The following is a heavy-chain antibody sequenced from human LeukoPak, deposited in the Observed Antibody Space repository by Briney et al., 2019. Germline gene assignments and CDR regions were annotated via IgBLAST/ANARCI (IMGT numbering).Heavy chain of an antibody. CDR3: ARGEITMVRGVPSLGY. Sequence: SETLSLTCTVSGGSISSGGYYWTWIRQPPGKGLEWIGYIYDSGSTNYKPSLKSRVTISVDTSKNQFSLKLRSVTAADTAVYYCARGEITMVRGVPSLGYWGQGTLVTVSS. CDR2: IYDSGST. CDR1: GGSISSGGYY. J-gene: IGHJ4*02. D-gene: IGHD3-10*01. V-gene: IGHV4-61*08.